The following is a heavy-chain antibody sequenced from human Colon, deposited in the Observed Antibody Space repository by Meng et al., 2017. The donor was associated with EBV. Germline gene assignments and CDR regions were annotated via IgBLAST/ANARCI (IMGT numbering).Heavy chain of an antibody. CDR3: ASFDHIPRRNYFDY. Sequence: QVQLQESGPGLVEPSPTLSLTCTGSGGSMSSGNYYWSWIRQPPGKGLEWIGYIHHSGSAYYNPSLKSRVSISVDTSKNQFSLNLNSMTAADTAVYYCASFDHIPRRNYFDYWGQGTLVTVSS. CDR2: IHHSGSA. V-gene: IGHV4-30-4*01. D-gene: IGHD2-21*01. J-gene: IGHJ4*02. CDR1: GGSMSSGNYY.